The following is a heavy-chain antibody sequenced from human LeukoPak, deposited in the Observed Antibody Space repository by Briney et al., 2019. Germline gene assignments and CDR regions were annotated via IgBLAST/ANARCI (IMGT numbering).Heavy chain of an antibody. J-gene: IGHJ4*02. CDR3: ARRLLWFGVDY. Sequence: PETLSLTCAVYGGSFSGYYWSWIRQPPGKGLEWIGEINHSGSTNYNPSLKSRVTISVDTSKNQFSLKLSSVTAADTAVYYCARRLLWFGVDYWGQGTLVTVSS. D-gene: IGHD3-10*01. CDR2: INHSGST. CDR1: GGSFSGYY. V-gene: IGHV4-34*01.